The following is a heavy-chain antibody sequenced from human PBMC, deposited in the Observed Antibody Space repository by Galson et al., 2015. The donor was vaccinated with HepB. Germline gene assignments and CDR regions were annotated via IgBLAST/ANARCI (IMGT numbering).Heavy chain of an antibody. CDR2: ISYDGSNK. D-gene: IGHD5-12*01. CDR3: ARGSGYDYFDY. CDR1: GFTFSSYA. V-gene: IGHV3-30*04. J-gene: IGHJ4*02. Sequence: SLRLSCAASGFTFSSYAMHWVRQAPGKGLEWVAVISYDGSNKYYADSVKGRFTISRDNSKNTLYLQMNSLRAEDTAVYYCARGSGYDYFDYWGQGTLVTVSS.